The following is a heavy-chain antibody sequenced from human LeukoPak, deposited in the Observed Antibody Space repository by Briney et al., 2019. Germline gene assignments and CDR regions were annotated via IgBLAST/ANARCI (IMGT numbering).Heavy chain of an antibody. D-gene: IGHD1-26*01. Sequence: GRPLRLSCAASGFTFSSYAMHWVRQAPGKGLEWVAVISYDGSNKYYADSVKGRFTISRDNSKNTLYLQMNSLRAEDTAVYYCAREEELLPSNWGQGTLVTVSS. CDR2: ISYDGSNK. CDR1: GFTFSSYA. V-gene: IGHV3-30-3*01. CDR3: AREEELLPSN. J-gene: IGHJ4*02.